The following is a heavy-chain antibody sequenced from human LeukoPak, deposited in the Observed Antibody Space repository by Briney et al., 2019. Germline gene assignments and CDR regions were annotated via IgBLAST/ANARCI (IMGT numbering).Heavy chain of an antibody. CDR3: AKKVGTTAWYLGFDY. V-gene: IGHV3-23*01. J-gene: IGHJ4*02. D-gene: IGHD6-13*01. Sequence: GGSLRLSCAASGFTFSNFAMSWVRQAPGKGLGWVSVISGTGGATYYADSVKGRFTISRDNSKNTLYLQLNSLRAEDTAMYYCAKKVGTTAWYLGFDYWGQGSLVTVSS. CDR1: GFTFSNFA. CDR2: ISGTGGAT.